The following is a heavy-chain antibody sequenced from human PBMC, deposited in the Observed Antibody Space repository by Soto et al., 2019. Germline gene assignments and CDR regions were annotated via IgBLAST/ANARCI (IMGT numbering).Heavy chain of an antibody. Sequence: VGSLRLSCAASGFTVSNNYMSWVRQAPGKGLEGVSVIYSAGNTFYSDSVKGRFTISRDNSKNTLYLQMSSLRAEDTAVYYCATSPGRNYWGQGTPVTVSS. CDR3: ATSPGRNY. J-gene: IGHJ4*02. CDR2: IYSAGNT. V-gene: IGHV3-53*01. D-gene: IGHD4-17*01. CDR1: GFTVSNNY.